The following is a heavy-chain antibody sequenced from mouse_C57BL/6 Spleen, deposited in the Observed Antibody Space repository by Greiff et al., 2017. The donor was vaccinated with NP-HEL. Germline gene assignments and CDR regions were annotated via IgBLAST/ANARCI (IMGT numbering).Heavy chain of an antibody. J-gene: IGHJ2*01. Sequence: EVQLQQSGPELVKPGASVKMSCKASGYTFTDYNMHWVKQSHGKSLEWIGYINPNNGGTSYNQKFKGKATLTVNKSSSTAYMELRSLTSEDSAVYYCARSIGIPLLRYYFDYWGQGTTLTVSS. D-gene: IGHD1-1*01. V-gene: IGHV1-22*01. CDR3: ARSIGIPLLRYYFDY. CDR1: GYTFTDYN. CDR2: INPNNGGT.